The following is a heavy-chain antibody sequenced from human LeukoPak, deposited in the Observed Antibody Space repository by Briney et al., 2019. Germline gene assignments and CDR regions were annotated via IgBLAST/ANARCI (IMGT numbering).Heavy chain of an antibody. D-gene: IGHD4-23*01. V-gene: IGHV4-34*01. CDR3: ARCKVYGGNYRVYYYYGMDV. J-gene: IGHJ6*02. CDR1: GGSFSGYY. Sequence: PSETLSLTCAVYGGSFSGYYWSWIRQPPGKGLEWIGEINHSGSTNYNPSLKSRVTISVDTSKNQFSLKLSSVTAADTAVYYCARCKVYGGNYRVYYYYGMDVWGQGTTVTVSS. CDR2: INHSGST.